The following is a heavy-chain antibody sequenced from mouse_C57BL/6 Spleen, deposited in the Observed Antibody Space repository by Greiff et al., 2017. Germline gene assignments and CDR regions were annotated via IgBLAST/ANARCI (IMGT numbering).Heavy chain of an antibody. J-gene: IGHJ3*01. Sequence: QVQLQQSGAELVRPGTSVKLSCKASGYTFTSYWMHWVKQRPGQGLEWIGVIDPSDSYTNYNQKFKGKATLTVDTSSSTAYMQLSSLTSEDSAVYYCARGDYDGGFAYWGQGTLVTVSA. D-gene: IGHD2-4*01. CDR3: ARGDYDGGFAY. CDR2: IDPSDSYT. CDR1: GYTFTSYW. V-gene: IGHV1-59*01.